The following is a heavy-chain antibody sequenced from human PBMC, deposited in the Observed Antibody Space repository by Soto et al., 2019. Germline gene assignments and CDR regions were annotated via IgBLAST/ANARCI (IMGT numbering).Heavy chain of an antibody. CDR2: ISSSSSNK. D-gene: IGHD3-22*01. J-gene: IGHJ4*02. Sequence: GGSLRLSCAASGFIFSSYSMNWVRQAPGKGLEWISYISSSSSNKLYADSVKGRFTISRDNARNSLYLQMNSLRAEDTAVYYCARESKYYDSSGYYRYDFDYWGQGT. V-gene: IGHV3-48*01. CDR1: GFIFSSYS. CDR3: ARESKYYDSSGYYRYDFDY.